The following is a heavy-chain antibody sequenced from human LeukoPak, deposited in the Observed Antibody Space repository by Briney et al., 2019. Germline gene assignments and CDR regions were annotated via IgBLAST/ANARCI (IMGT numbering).Heavy chain of an antibody. J-gene: IGHJ4*02. D-gene: IGHD2-15*01. Sequence: GGSLRLSCSASGFTFSSYAMHWVRQAPGKGLEYVSAISSNGGSTYYADSVKGRFTISRDNSKNTLYLQMNSLRAEDTAVYYCARGGIEGLDFDYWGQGTLVTVSS. CDR2: ISSNGGST. CDR3: ARGGIEGLDFDY. V-gene: IGHV3-64*04. CDR1: GFTFSSYA.